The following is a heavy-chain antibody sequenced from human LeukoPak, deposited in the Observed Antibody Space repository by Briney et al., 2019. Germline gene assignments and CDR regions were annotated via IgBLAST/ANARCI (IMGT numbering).Heavy chain of an antibody. CDR2: ISYVGSNK. Sequence: GGSLRLSCAASGFTFSSYGMHWVRQAPGKGLEWVAVISYVGSNKYYADSVKGRFTISRDNSKNTLYLQMNSLRAEDTAVYYCARDPRIAAAGPHFDYWGQGTLVTVSS. J-gene: IGHJ4*02. D-gene: IGHD6-13*01. V-gene: IGHV3-30*03. CDR3: ARDPRIAAAGPHFDY. CDR1: GFTFSSYG.